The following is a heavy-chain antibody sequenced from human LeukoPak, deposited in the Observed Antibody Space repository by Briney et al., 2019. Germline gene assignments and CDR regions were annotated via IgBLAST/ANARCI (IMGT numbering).Heavy chain of an antibody. J-gene: IGHJ3*02. CDR2: IWYDGSNK. V-gene: IGHV3-33*01. D-gene: IGHD3-22*01. Sequence: GGSLRLSCAASGFTFSSYGMHWVRQAPGKGLEWVAVIWYDGSNKYYADSVKGRFTISRDNSKNTLYLKMNSLRAEDTAVYYCARGARDSSGYVEAFDIWGQGTMVTVSS. CDR1: GFTFSSYG. CDR3: ARGARDSSGYVEAFDI.